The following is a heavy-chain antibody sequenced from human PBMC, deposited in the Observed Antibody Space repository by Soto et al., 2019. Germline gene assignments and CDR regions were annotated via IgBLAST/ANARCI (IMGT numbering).Heavy chain of an antibody. CDR1: GGSFSGYY. CDR2: LNHSGST. J-gene: IGHJ4*02. Sequence: QVQLQQWGAGLLKPSETLSLTCAVFGGSFSGYYWNWIRQPPWKGLEWIGELNHSGSTNYNPSLKSRVTISVDTSENQFSLKLSSGTAADTAVYYGARGYGRNFDSWGQGTLVTVSS. D-gene: IGHD3-10*01. V-gene: IGHV4-34*01. CDR3: ARGYGRNFDS.